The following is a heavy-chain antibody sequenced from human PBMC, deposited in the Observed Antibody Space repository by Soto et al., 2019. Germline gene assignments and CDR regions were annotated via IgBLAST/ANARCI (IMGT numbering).Heavy chain of an antibody. CDR2: IVVGSGNT. V-gene: IGHV1-58*01. CDR3: AAELYSGSICCSFDI. D-gene: IGHD2-15*01. CDR1: GIRFSKSA. J-gene: IGHJ3*02. Sequence: LKVSCKTAGIRFSKSAVQWVRQTTGERLQWIGWIVVGSGNTNYAQELQQRLTITRDVSTDTAYMELSSLRSEDTAVYYCAAELYSGSICCSFDICGQATMVTVSS.